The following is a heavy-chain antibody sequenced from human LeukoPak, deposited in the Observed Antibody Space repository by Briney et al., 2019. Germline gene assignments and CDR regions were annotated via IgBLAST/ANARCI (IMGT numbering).Heavy chain of an antibody. CDR1: GFAINTNY. CDR3: ARGHYGMDV. Sequence: GGSLRLSCVASGFAINTNYMNWVRQAPGKGLEWVANLNWDGSETSYVDSVKGRFTISRDTAKNSVHLQMNNLRVEDTAVYYCARGHYGMDVWGQGATVTVSS. CDR2: LNWDGSET. J-gene: IGHJ6*02. V-gene: IGHV3-7*01.